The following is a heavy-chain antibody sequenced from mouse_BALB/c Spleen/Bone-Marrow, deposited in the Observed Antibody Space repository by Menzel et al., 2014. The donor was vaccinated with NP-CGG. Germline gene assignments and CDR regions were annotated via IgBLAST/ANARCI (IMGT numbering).Heavy chain of an antibody. J-gene: IGHJ1*01. D-gene: IGHD2-14*01. CDR1: GYTFTDYY. CDR2: INPINGDT. Sequence: VQLQQSGPDLVQPGASVKMSCKASGYTFTDYYMKWVQQSHGKSLEWIGDINPINGDTFYNQKFKGKATLTVDKSSSAVYMQIDSLTAEDSAVYYCAMGVRLYWYIDVWGAGTTVPVSS. CDR3: AMGVRLYWYIDV. V-gene: IGHV1-26*01.